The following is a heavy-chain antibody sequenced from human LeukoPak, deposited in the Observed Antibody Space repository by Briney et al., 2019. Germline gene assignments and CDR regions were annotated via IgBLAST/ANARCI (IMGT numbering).Heavy chain of an antibody. V-gene: IGHV4-39*07. Sequence: SETLSLTCTVSGGSISSSSYYWGWIRQPPGKGLEWIGSIYYSGSTYYNPSLKSRVTISVDTSKNQFSLKLSSVTAADTAVYYCARECRVFGFGYWGQGTLVTVSS. CDR2: IYYSGST. J-gene: IGHJ4*02. CDR3: ARECRVFGFGY. D-gene: IGHD3-16*02. CDR1: GGSISSSSYY.